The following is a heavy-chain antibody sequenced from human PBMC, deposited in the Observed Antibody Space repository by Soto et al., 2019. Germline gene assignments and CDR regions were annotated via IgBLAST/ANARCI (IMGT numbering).Heavy chain of an antibody. V-gene: IGHV3-23*01. D-gene: IGHD3-3*01. Sequence: PGGSLRLSCAASGFNFSSYAMSWVRQAPGTGLGSVAYISANGRITKYADSLKGRFTLSRDNSNNMLYLEMNTLRVEDTALYYWVKSYFDFWSGYYGAAKEGAFDIWGQGTRVTVSS. CDR2: ISANGRIT. J-gene: IGHJ3*02. CDR1: GFNFSSYA. CDR3: VKSYFDFWSGYYGAAKEGAFDI.